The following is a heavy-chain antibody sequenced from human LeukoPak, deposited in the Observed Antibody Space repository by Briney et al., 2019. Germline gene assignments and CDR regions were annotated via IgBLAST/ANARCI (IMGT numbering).Heavy chain of an antibody. Sequence: ASVKVSCKASGYTFTSYYMHWVRQAPGQGLEWMGLINPSGGSTSYAQKFQGRVTMTRDTSTSTVYMELSSLRSEDTAVYYCAREDWNDRRFDYWGQGTLVTVSS. J-gene: IGHJ4*02. CDR3: AREDWNDRRFDY. V-gene: IGHV1-46*01. CDR1: GYTFTSYY. CDR2: INPSGGST. D-gene: IGHD1-1*01.